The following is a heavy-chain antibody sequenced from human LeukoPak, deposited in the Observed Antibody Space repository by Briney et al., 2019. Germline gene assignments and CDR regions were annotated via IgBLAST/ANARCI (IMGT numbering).Heavy chain of an antibody. V-gene: IGHV3-53*01. J-gene: IGHJ4*02. D-gene: IGHD3-22*01. CDR1: GFTVSSNY. CDR3: ARVLYDSSGPGYFDC. CDR2: IYSGGST. Sequence: PGGSLRLSCAASGFTVSSNYMSWVRQAPGKGLEWVSVIYSGGSTYYADSVKGRFTISRDSSKNTLYLQMNSLRAEDTAVYYCARVLYDSSGPGYFDCWGQGTLVTVSS.